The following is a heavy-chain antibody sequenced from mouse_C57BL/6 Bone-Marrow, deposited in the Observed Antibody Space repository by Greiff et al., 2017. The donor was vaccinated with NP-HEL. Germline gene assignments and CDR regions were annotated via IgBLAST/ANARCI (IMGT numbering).Heavy chain of an antibody. V-gene: IGHV5-4*01. Sequence: DVQLVESGGGLVKPGGSLKLSCAASGFTFSSYAMSWVRQTPEKRLEWVATISDGGSYTYYPDNVKGRFTISRDNAKNNLYLQMSHLKSEDTAMYYCARDRSNYGFDYWGQGTTLTVSS. D-gene: IGHD2-5*01. CDR3: ARDRSNYGFDY. J-gene: IGHJ2*01. CDR1: GFTFSSYA. CDR2: ISDGGSYT.